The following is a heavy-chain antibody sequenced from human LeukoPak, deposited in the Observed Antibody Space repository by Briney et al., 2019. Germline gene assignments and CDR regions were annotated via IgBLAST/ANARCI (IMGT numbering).Heavy chain of an antibody. CDR3: AREGLLRGVDNWFDP. CDR2: ISSSSSTI. D-gene: IGHD3-10*01. J-gene: IGHJ5*02. V-gene: IGHV3-48*01. Sequence: GGSLRLSCAASGFTFSSYSMNWVRQAPGKGLEWVSYISSSSSTIYYADSVKGRFTISRDNAKNSLYLQMNSLRAEDAAVYYCAREGLLRGVDNWFDPWGQGTLVTVSS. CDR1: GFTFSSYS.